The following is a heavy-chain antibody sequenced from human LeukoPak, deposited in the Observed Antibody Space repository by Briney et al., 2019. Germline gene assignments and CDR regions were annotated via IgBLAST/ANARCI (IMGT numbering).Heavy chain of an antibody. D-gene: IGHD3-22*01. Sequence: GGSLRLSCAASGFTFSSYAMSWVRQAPGKGLEWVSAISTTGGATYYADSVKGRFTISRDDSKNTLYLQMRNLRAEDTALYYCAKDGAWLRFDDWGQGILVIVSS. CDR2: ISTTGGAT. CDR3: AKDGAWLRFDD. J-gene: IGHJ4*02. CDR1: GFTFSSYA. V-gene: IGHV3-23*01.